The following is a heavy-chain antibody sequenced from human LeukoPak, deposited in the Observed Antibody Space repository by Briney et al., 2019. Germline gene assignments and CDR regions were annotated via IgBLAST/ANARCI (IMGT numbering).Heavy chain of an antibody. Sequence: ASVKVSCKASGYTFTGYYMHWVRQAPGQGLEWMGWINPNSGGTNYAQKFQGRVTMTRDTSISTAYMELSRLRSDDTAVYYCARVVPAAGDWFDPWGQGTLVTVSS. J-gene: IGHJ5*02. CDR2: INPNSGGT. CDR3: ARVVPAAGDWFDP. CDR1: GYTFTGYY. D-gene: IGHD2-2*01. V-gene: IGHV1-2*02.